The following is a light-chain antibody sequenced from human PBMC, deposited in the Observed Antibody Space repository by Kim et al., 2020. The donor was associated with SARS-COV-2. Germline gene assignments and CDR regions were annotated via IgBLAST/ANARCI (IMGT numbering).Light chain of an antibody. CDR2: QDS. CDR1: KLGDKY. Sequence: SYELTQPPSVSVSPGQTASITCSGDKLGDKYACWYQQKPGQSPVLVIYQDSKRPSGIPERFSGSNSGNTATLTISGTQAMDDADYYCLAWDSSTGVFGTG. J-gene: IGLJ1*01. V-gene: IGLV3-1*01. CDR3: LAWDSSTGV.